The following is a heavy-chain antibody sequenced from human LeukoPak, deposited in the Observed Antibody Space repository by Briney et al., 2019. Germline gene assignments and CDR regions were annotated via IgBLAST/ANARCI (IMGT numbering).Heavy chain of an antibody. J-gene: IGHJ6*03. CDR2: ISAYNGNT. CDR1: GYTSTSYG. Sequence: GASVKVSCKASGYTSTSYGISWVRQAPGQGLEWMGWISAYNGNTNDAQKLQGRVTMTTDTSTSTAYMELRSLRSDDTAVYYCARDSPSDPYYYMDVWGKGTTVTVSS. V-gene: IGHV1-18*01. CDR3: ARDSPSDPYYYMDV.